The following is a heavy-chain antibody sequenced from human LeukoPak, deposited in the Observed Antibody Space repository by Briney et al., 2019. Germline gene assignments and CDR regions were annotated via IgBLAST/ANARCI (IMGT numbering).Heavy chain of an antibody. D-gene: IGHD3-10*01. CDR2: IGASGDNI. J-gene: IGHJ3*02. CDR3: ATQSPDYSIGPSYGSFNI. Sequence: GGSLRLSCEAAGFTFHNYAMAWVRQAPGKGLEYVSSIGASGDNIYYGGSVKGRFTISRDNSKNTLFLQMNSLRAEDTALYYCATQSPDYSIGPSYGSFNIWGQGTKVTVSS. CDR1: GFTFHNYA. V-gene: IGHV3-23*01.